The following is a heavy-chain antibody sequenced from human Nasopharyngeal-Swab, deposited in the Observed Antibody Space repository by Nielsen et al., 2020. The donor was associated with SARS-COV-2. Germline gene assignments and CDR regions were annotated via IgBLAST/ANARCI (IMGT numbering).Heavy chain of an antibody. Sequence: GGSLRLSCAASGFTFSSYGMNWVRQAPGKGLEWISYIRSSNDIYYADSVKGRFTISRDHAKNSLYLQMSSLRVEDTAVYYCARDRDWAFDVWGQGAVVTVSS. CDR3: ARDRDWAFDV. D-gene: IGHD2-21*01. CDR2: IRSSNDI. CDR1: GFTFSSYG. J-gene: IGHJ3*01. V-gene: IGHV3-21*05.